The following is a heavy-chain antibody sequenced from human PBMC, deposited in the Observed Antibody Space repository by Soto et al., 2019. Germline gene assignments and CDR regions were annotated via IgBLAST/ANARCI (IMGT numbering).Heavy chain of an antibody. J-gene: IGHJ6*02. CDR2: INTDGSST. CDR3: ARCVRKLELGYDYYAMDV. D-gene: IGHD7-27*01. V-gene: IGHV3-74*01. Sequence: PGGSLRLSCAGSGFPFRKNWMHWVRQAPGKGLVWVSRINTDGSSTNYADSVKGRFTISRDNAKNTVYLQLSSLRAEDTAVYYSARCVRKLELGYDYYAMDVWGQGTTVTVSS. CDR1: GFPFRKNW.